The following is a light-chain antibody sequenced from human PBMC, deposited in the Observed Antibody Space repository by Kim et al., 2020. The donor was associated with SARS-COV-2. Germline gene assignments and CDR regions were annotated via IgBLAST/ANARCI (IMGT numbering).Light chain of an antibody. Sequence: KTRTISCTRSSSNIASNYVQESQQRPGSAPTNVINEEDQSTSAVPDRVSGSIDSASNSSFPTNSVLKTEDDADYCCQSYDSSTPWVFGSGTQLTVL. CDR3: QSYDSSTPWV. CDR2: EED. J-gene: IGLJ3*02. V-gene: IGLV6-57*03. CDR1: SSNIASNY.